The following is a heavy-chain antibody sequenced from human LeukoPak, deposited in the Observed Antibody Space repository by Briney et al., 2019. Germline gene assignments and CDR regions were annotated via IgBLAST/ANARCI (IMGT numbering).Heavy chain of an antibody. J-gene: IGHJ5*02. CDR1: GFTFSSYW. CDR2: IKQDGSEK. D-gene: IGHD6-19*01. CDR3: ARDESSGWLFNWFDP. Sequence: PGGSLRLSCAASGFTFSSYWMSWVRQAPGKGLEWVANIKQDGSEKYYVDSVKGRFTISRDNAKNSLYLQMNSLRAEDTAVYYCARDESSGWLFNWFDPWGQGTLVTVSS. V-gene: IGHV3-7*01.